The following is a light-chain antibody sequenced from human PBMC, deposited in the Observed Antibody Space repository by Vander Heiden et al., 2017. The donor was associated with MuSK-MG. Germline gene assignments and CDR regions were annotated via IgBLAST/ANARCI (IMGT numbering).Light chain of an antibody. V-gene: IGLV3-21*04. J-gene: IGLJ2*01. Sequence: SYVLTHPHSVSVAPGKTAWITCGGDNIGSYSLHWSRQRPGQAPVWVIDYDSDRPSGSPERITGSNSGNTATVTISRGEARNEADDYRQVWDSSGDHPGVVFGGGTKLTVL. CDR2: YDS. CDR3: QVWDSSGDHPGVV. CDR1: NIGSYS.